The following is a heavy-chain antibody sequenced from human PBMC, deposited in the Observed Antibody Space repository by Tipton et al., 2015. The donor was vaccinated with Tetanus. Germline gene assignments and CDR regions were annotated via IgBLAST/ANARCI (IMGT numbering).Heavy chain of an antibody. CDR2: IDPNSGGT. CDR3: ARDRGDYIYYGMDV. V-gene: IGHV1-2*02. CDR1: GYTFTGYY. Sequence: QVQLVQSGAEVKKPGASVKVSCKASGYTFTGYYMYWVRQAPGQGLEWMGWIDPNSGGTIYAQKFQGRVPMTRDTSISTAYMELSRLRSDDTAVYFCARDRGDYIYYGMDVWGPGTTVTVSS. D-gene: IGHD3-22*01. J-gene: IGHJ6*02.